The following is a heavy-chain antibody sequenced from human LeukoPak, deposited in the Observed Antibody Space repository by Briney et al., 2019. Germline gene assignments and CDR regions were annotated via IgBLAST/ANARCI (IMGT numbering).Heavy chain of an antibody. CDR1: GYTATAYY. CDR3: AIRPVTSLSHRFY. Sequence: ASVKVSCKASGYTATAYYVHWVRQASGQGLEWVGWINRNTGGTGYAQGFRARVTFTADTSIGTAYMEVCRWKSDDTAIIYCAIRPVTSLSHRFYWAQGPLVTVSS. CDR2: INRNTGGT. V-gene: IGHV1-2*02. J-gene: IGHJ1*01. D-gene: IGHD1-14*01.